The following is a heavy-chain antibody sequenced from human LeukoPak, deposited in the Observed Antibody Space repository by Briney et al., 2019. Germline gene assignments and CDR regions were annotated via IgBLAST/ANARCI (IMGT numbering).Heavy chain of an antibody. CDR1: GGSISNYY. CDR3: ARKRVYGSGSYSHFTDY. V-gene: IGHV4-59*12. Sequence: PSETLSLTCTVSGGSISNYYWSWIRQPPGKGLEWIGYIYYSGRTNYNPSLNSRVTISVDTSKNQFSLKLSSVTAADTAVYYCARKRVYGSGSYSHFTDYWGQGTLVTVSS. CDR2: IYYSGRT. J-gene: IGHJ4*02. D-gene: IGHD3-10*01.